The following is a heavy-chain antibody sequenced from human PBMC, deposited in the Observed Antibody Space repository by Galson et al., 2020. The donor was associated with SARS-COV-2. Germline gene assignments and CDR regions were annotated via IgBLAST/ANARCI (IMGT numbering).Heavy chain of an antibody. V-gene: IGHV4-31*03. CDR2: IYYSGST. CDR3: ARGPYYDILTGYSDNWFDP. Sequence: ASETLSLTCTVSGGSISSGGYYWSWIRQHPGKGLEWIGYIYYSGSTYYNPSLKSRVTISVDTSKNQFSLKLSSVTAADTAVYYCARGPYYDILTGYSDNWFDPWGQGTLVTVSS. D-gene: IGHD3-9*01. J-gene: IGHJ5*02. CDR1: GGSISSGGYY.